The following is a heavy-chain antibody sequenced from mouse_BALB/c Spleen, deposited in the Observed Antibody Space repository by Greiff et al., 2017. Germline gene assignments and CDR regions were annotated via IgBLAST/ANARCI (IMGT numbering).Heavy chain of an antibody. D-gene: IGHD2-1*01. CDR1: GFNIKDTY. Sequence: EVQLQQSGAELVKPGASVKLSCTASGFNIKDTYMHWVKQRPEQGLEWIGRIDPANGNTKYDPKFQGKATITADTSSNTAYLQLSSLTSEDTAVYYCAVLYYGNYEWNYWGQGTTLTVSS. CDR3: AVLYYGNYEWNY. CDR2: IDPANGNT. V-gene: IGHV14-3*02. J-gene: IGHJ2*01.